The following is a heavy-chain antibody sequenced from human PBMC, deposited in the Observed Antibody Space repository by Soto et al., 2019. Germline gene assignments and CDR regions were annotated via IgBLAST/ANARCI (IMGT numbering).Heavy chain of an antibody. CDR2: IMPIFGRP. CDR1: GGTFRDFS. CDR3: ARAIPRLTQIVVAATDAFXI. V-gene: IGHV1-69*13. Sequence: SVKVSCKASGGTFRDFSFSWVRQAPGQGLEWMGGIMPIFGRPDYPQKFRGRVTITADEFTSTAYVELRSLTSDDTAVYYCARAIPRLTQIVVAATDAFXIWGQGTLVXVSS. D-gene: IGHD3-22*01. J-gene: IGHJ3*02.